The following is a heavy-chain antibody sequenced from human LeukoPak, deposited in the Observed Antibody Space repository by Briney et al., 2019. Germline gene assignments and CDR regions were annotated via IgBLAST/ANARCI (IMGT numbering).Heavy chain of an antibody. Sequence: PGGSLRLSCAASGFTVSSNYMSWVRQAPGKGLEWVGFIRSKAYGGTTEYAASVKGRFTISRDDSKSIAYLQMNSLKTEDTAVYYCTPAWDIVGATTPVGYWGQGTLVTVSS. D-gene: IGHD1-26*01. CDR1: GFTVSSNY. CDR2: IRSKAYGGTT. V-gene: IGHV3-49*04. CDR3: TPAWDIVGATTPVGY. J-gene: IGHJ4*02.